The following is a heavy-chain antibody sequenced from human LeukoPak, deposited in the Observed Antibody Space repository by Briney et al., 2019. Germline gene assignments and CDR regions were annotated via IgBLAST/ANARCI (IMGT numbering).Heavy chain of an antibody. CDR1: GFTFFSYE. V-gene: IGHV3-48*03. D-gene: IGHD3-22*01. CDR3: VRPSYDDSSGNYGSGYIDY. J-gene: IGHJ4*02. CDR2: ISCGGDMI. Sequence: SGGSLRLSCEASGFTFFSYEMNWVRQAPGKGLEWVSYISCGGDMIFYADSVEGRFTISRDNAKNSLYLQMNSLRVEDTVVYYCVRPSYDDSSGNYGSGYIDYWGEGTLVTVSS.